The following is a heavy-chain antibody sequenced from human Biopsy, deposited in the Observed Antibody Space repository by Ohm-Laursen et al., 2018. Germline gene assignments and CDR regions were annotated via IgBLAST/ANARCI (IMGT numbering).Heavy chain of an antibody. D-gene: IGHD3-10*01. CDR2: MNPDSGNT. J-gene: IGHJ5*02. V-gene: IGHV1-8*02. Sequence: ASVKVSCKVPGGTFSNYGVDWVRQAAGQGLEWMGWMNPDSGNTGYAQNFQGRVTMTRNTSISTAYMELSSLKSEDTAVYFCARADPPLFYYGSGSSNWFDPWGQGTLVTVSS. CDR3: ARADPPLFYYGSGSSNWFDP. CDR1: GGTFSNYG.